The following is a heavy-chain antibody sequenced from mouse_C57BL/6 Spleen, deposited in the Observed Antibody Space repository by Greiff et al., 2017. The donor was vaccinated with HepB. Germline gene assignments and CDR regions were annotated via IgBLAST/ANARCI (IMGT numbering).Heavy chain of an antibody. D-gene: IGHD1-1*02. Sequence: VQLQQPGAELVMPGASVKLSCKASGYTFTSYWMHWVKQRPGQGLEWIGEIDPSDSYTNYNQKFKGKSTLTVDKSSSTAYMQLSSLTSEDSAVYYCARLGGYYGYFDVWGTGTTVTVSS. V-gene: IGHV1-69*01. CDR3: ARLGGYYGYFDV. CDR1: GYTFTSYW. J-gene: IGHJ1*03. CDR2: IDPSDSYT.